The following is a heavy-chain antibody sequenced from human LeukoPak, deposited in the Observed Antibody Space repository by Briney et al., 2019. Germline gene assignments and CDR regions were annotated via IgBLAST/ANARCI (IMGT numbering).Heavy chain of an antibody. CDR2: IIPIFGTA. D-gene: IGHD3-3*01. CDR3: ARDRDEGLGGFLEYY. Sequence: RSSVKVSCKASGGTFSSYAISWVRQAPGQGLEWMGGIIPIFGTANYAQKFQGRVTITADESTGTAYMELRSLRSEDTAVYYCARDRDEGLGGFLEYYWGQGTLVTVSS. CDR1: GGTFSSYA. V-gene: IGHV1-69*01. J-gene: IGHJ4*02.